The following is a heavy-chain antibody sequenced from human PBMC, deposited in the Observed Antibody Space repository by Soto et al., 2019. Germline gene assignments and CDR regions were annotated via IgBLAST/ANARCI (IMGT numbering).Heavy chain of an antibody. D-gene: IGHD3-10*01. CDR2: VSYSGNT. J-gene: IGHJ6*02. CDR3: VRNWSYGSGSQYLDHYYGVDL. CDR1: GGSISSGSYY. V-gene: IGHV4-39*02. Sequence: QLQLQESGPGLVKPSETLSLTCTVSGGSISSGSYYWGWIRQSPGKGLEWIGSVSYSGNTYYNPSLKSRVTISVHTSKNLFSLELKSVTAADTAVYYCVRNWSYGSGSQYLDHYYGVDLWGQGTTVTVSS.